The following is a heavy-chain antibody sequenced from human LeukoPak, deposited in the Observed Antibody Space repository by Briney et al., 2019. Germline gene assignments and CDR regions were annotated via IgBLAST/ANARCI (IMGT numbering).Heavy chain of an antibody. V-gene: IGHV4-39*01. CDR1: GGSISGSTSS. CDR2: IHYTGNT. D-gene: IGHD3-9*01. Sequence: SETLSLTCTVSGGSISGSTSSWGWIRQPPGKGLEWIGTIHYTGNTYYSPSLRSRVTISVDSSKNQFSLKLSSVAAADTAAYYCARHVWLQPFDYWGQGTLVTVSS. CDR3: ARHVWLQPFDY. J-gene: IGHJ4*02.